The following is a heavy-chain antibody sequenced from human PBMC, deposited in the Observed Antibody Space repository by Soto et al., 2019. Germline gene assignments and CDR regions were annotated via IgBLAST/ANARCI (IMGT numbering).Heavy chain of an antibody. CDR3: ARFATYYDFLSGYYRGTGNNWFDP. CDR1: GGSFSGYY. D-gene: IGHD3-3*01. Sequence: QVQLQQWGAGLLKPSETLSLTCAVYGGSFSGYYWSWIRQPPGKGLEWIGEINHSGSTNYNPSLKSRVTISVDTSKNQFSLKLSSVTAADTAVYYCARFATYYDFLSGYYRGTGNNWFDPWGQGTLVTVSS. J-gene: IGHJ5*02. CDR2: INHSGST. V-gene: IGHV4-34*01.